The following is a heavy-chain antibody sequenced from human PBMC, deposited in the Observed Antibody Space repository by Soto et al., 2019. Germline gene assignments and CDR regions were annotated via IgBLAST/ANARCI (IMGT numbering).Heavy chain of an antibody. Sequence: QIQLVQSGAEVKKAGASVKVSCKASGYTFTNYGISWVRQALGQGLEWMGWISAYNDNTNYAQKFQGRVTLTTDTSTRTAYMELRSLTSHDTAVYYRAREGYYYGSGSYSPPRYYGMDVWGQGTTVTVFS. J-gene: IGHJ6*02. V-gene: IGHV1-18*01. D-gene: IGHD3-10*01. CDR2: ISAYNDNT. CDR1: GYTFTNYG. CDR3: AREGYYYGSGSYSPPRYYGMDV.